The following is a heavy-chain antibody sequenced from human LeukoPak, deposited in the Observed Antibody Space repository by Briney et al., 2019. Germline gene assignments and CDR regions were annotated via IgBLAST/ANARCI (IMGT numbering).Heavy chain of an antibody. Sequence: SETLSLTCTVSGYSISSGYYWGWIRQPPGKGLEWIGSIYHSGSTYYNPSLKSRVTISVDTSKNQFSLKLSSVTAADTAVYYCARDRGAAAPLYYFDYWGQGTLVTVSS. D-gene: IGHD6-13*01. CDR2: IYHSGST. CDR3: ARDRGAAAPLYYFDY. J-gene: IGHJ4*02. CDR1: GYSISSGYY. V-gene: IGHV4-38-2*02.